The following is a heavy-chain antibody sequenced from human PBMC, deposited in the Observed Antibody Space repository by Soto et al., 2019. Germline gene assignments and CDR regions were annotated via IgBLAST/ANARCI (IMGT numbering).Heavy chain of an antibody. Sequence: GGSLRLSCAAYGFTFSSYEMNWVRQAPGKGLEWVSYISSSGSTIYYADSVKGRFTISRDNAKNSLYLQMNSLRAEDTAVYYCARVVLSGIYYRYDAMDVWGQATLVTVYS. CDR1: GFTFSSYE. CDR3: ARVVLSGIYYRYDAMDV. V-gene: IGHV3-48*03. D-gene: IGHD1-26*01. J-gene: IGHJ6*02. CDR2: ISSSGSTI.